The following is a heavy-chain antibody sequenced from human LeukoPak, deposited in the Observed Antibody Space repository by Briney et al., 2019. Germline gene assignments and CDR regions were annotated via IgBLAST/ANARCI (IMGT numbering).Heavy chain of an antibody. V-gene: IGHV3-33*01. D-gene: IGHD2-21*02. CDR3: ARDYCCGDCYVAY. CDR1: GFTFSSYG. Sequence: PRGSLRLSCAASGFTFSSYGMHWVRQAPGKGLEWVAVIWYDGSSKYYADSVKGRFTSSRDNSKKTLYLQMNSLRAEDRAVYYCARDYCCGDCYVAYWGQGTLVTVSS. CDR2: IWYDGSSK. J-gene: IGHJ4*02.